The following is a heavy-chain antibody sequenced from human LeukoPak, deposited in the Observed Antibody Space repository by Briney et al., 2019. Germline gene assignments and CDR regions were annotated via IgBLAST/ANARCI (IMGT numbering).Heavy chain of an antibody. CDR2: IRAYNCNT. D-gene: IGHD4-11*01. V-gene: IGHV1-18*01. J-gene: IGHJ1*01. CDR3: ARSLLFSKFSYFQH. CDR1: GYTFTRYG. Sequence: GASVKVSCKGSGYTFTRYGISWVRQAPGKGIEWMGWIRAYNCNTNYAQKLQGRVTMTTYTSTSTAYMELRSLRSDDTAVYYCARSLLFSKFSYFQHWGQGTLVTVSS.